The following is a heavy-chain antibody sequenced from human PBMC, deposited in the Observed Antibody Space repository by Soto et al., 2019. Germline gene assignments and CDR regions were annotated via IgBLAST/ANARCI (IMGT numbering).Heavy chain of an antibody. Sequence: HPGGSLRLSCAASGFTFSSYGMHWVRQAPGRGLEWVAYMWYDGSNKYYADSVKGRFTISRDNSMNTLYLQMNSLRAEDTAVYYCARDLEIAVAGPYWGPGTLVTVSS. J-gene: IGHJ4*02. CDR3: ARDLEIAVAGPY. D-gene: IGHD6-19*01. CDR1: GFTFSSYG. V-gene: IGHV3-30*02. CDR2: MWYDGSNK.